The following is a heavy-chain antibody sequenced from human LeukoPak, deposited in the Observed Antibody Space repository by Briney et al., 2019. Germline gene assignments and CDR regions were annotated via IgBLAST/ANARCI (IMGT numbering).Heavy chain of an antibody. D-gene: IGHD7-27*01. CDR1: GGSTSSCY. J-gene: IGHJ6*02. CDR3: AGTLELGDYYYYYGMDV. Sequence: SETLSLTCTVSGGSTSSCYWSWIRQPPGKGLEWIGYIYYSGSTNYNPSLKSRVTISVDTSKNQFSLKLSSVTAADTTVYYCAGTLELGDYYYYYGMDVWGQGTTVTVSS. V-gene: IGHV4-59*08. CDR2: IYYSGST.